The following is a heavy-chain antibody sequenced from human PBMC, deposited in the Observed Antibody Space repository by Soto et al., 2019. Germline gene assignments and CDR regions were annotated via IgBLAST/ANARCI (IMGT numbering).Heavy chain of an antibody. D-gene: IGHD5-18*01. CDR3: ARRGYSYGESDAFDI. V-gene: IGHV4-39*01. CDR2: IYYSGST. J-gene: IGHJ3*02. CDR1: GGSISSSSYY. Sequence: SETLSLTCTVSGGSISSSSYYWGWIRQPPGKGLEWIGSIYYSGSTYYNPSLKSRVAISVDTSKNQFSLKLSSVTAADTAVYYCARRGYSYGESDAFDIWGQGTMVTVSS.